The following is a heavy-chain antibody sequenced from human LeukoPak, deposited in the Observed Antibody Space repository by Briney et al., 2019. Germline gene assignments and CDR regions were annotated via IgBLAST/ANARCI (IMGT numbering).Heavy chain of an antibody. J-gene: IGHJ5*02. CDR2: IKGDGSST. Sequence: GGSLRLSCVASGCTFSGYWMHWVRQAPGKGLEWVPRIKGDGSSTSYADSVKGRFTISRDNAKNTLYLQMNSLRAEDTAVYYCAKSDWFDPWGQGTLVTVSS. V-gene: IGHV3-74*01. CDR3: AKSDWFDP. CDR1: GCTFSGYW.